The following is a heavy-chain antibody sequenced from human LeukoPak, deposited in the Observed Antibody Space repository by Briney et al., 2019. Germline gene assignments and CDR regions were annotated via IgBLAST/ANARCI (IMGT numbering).Heavy chain of an antibody. CDR2: ISAYNGNT. Sequence: ASVKVSCKASGYTFTSYGFTWVRQAPGQGLEWMGWISAYNGNTNYAQKLQDRVTMTRNTSISTAYMELSSLRSDDTAVYYCARGPPNWGYDYWGPGTLVTVSS. CDR3: ARGPPNWGYDY. V-gene: IGHV1-18*01. CDR1: GYTFTSYG. J-gene: IGHJ4*02. D-gene: IGHD7-27*01.